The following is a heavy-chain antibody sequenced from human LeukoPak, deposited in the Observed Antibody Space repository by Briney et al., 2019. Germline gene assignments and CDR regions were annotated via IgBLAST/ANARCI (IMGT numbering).Heavy chain of an antibody. V-gene: IGHV3-23*01. CDR2: ISGSGGST. CDR1: GFTFSNYA. D-gene: IGHD3-22*01. J-gene: IGHJ2*01. Sequence: GGSLRLSCAASGFTFSNYAMSWVRQAPGKGLEWVSGISGSGGSTYYADSVKGRLTISRDNSKSTLYLQMDSLRAEDTAVYYCAKVGIRISLIVVVFTTADDWYFDLWGRGNLVTVSS. CDR3: AKVGIRISLIVVVFTTADDWYFDL.